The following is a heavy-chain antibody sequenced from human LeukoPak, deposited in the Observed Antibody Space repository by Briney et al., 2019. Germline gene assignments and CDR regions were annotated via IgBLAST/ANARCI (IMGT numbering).Heavy chain of an antibody. Sequence: SETLSLTCTVSGGSINSVSYYWSWIRQPAGKGLEWIGRIYTSGSTNYNPSLESRATMSVETSKNQFSLKVTSVTAADTAVYYCAKEDGYGSSWYSGFFDPWGQGTLVTVSS. D-gene: IGHD6-13*01. CDR2: IYTSGST. J-gene: IGHJ5*02. CDR3: AKEDGYGSSWYSGFFDP. V-gene: IGHV4-61*02. CDR1: GGSINSVSYY.